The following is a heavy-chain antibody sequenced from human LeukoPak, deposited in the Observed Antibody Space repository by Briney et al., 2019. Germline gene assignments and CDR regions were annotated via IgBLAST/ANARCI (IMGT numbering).Heavy chain of an antibody. CDR2: IYNSGST. D-gene: IGHD1-26*01. J-gene: IGHJ4*02. CDR1: GGSFSGYY. CDR3: ARLGLRGSYDPAPFDY. V-gene: IGHV4-34*01. Sequence: PSETLSLTCAVYGGSFSGYYWGWIRQPPGKGREWSGSIYNSGSTYYNPSLKSRVTISVDTSKNQFPLKLSSVTAADTAVYYCARLGLRGSYDPAPFDYWGQGTLVTVSS.